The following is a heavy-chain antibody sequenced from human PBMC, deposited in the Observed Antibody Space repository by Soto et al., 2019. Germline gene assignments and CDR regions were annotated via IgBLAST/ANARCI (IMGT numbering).Heavy chain of an antibody. CDR1: CGSISSGDYY. CDR3: ARDNILGILYGGMDV. D-gene: IGHD3-3*01. CDR2: IYYSGST. V-gene: IGHV4-30-4*01. J-gene: IGHJ6*02. Sequence: SETLSLTCTVSCGSISSGDYYWSWIRQPPGKGLEWIGYIYYSGSTYYNPSLKSRVTISVDTSKNQFSLKLSSVTAADTAVYYCARDNILGILYGGMDVWGQGTTVTVSS.